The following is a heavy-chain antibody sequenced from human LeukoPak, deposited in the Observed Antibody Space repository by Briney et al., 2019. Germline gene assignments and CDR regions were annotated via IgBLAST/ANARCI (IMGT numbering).Heavy chain of an antibody. J-gene: IGHJ3*01. CDR1: GFTFSDYY. D-gene: IGHD3-22*01. V-gene: IGHV3-11*04. CDR2: ISSSGDII. Sequence: PGGSLRLSCAASGFTFSDYYMSWIRQAPGKGLEWVSFISSSGDIILYADSVKGRFTISRDNAKNSLYLQMNSLRAEDTAVYYCARGGSTGYNYNAFDLWGRGTMVAVSS. CDR3: ARGGSTGYNYNAFDL.